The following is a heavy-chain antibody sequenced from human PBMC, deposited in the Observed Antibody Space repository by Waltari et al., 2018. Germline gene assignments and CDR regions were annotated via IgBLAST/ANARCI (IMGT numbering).Heavy chain of an antibody. CDR2: IYPGGET. J-gene: IGHJ3*02. D-gene: IGHD2-15*01. V-gene: IGHV4-39*02. Sequence: QLQLQESGPGLVKSSETLSLTCTVSGGSISRSAYYWVWLRQPPGKELGWIGRIYPGGETYYHSFPEGRVRVVVDRSSNHFSMGLGAGTAGDTAVYYRARRGDWLPLDAFDIWGQGTVVTVSS. CDR3: ARRGDWLPLDAFDI. CDR1: GGSISRSAYY.